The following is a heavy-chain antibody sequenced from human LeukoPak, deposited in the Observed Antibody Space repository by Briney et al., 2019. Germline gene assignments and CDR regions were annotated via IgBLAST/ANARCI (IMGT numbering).Heavy chain of an antibody. CDR3: AKGDYVGAFDT. J-gene: IGHJ3*02. CDR2: ISWNSGSI. D-gene: IGHD4-17*01. Sequence: GRSLRLSCAASGFTFDDYAMHWVRQAPGKGLEWVSGISWNSGSIGYADSVKGRFTISRDNAKNSLYLQMNSLRAEDTALYYCAKGDYVGAFDTWGQGTMVTVSS. CDR1: GFTFDDYA. V-gene: IGHV3-9*01.